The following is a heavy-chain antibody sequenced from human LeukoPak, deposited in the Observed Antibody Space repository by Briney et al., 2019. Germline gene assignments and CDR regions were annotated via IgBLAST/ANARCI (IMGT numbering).Heavy chain of an antibody. CDR3: ARALRRRGAPLVDY. CDR1: GGSISSYY. D-gene: IGHD1-26*01. V-gene: IGHV4-4*09. CDR2: IYTSGST. J-gene: IGHJ4*02. Sequence: SEILSLTCTVSGGSISSYYWSWIRQPPGKGLEWIGYIYTSGSTNYNPSLKSRVTISVDTSKNQFSLKLSSVTAADTAVYYCARALRRRGAPLVDYWGQGTLVTVSS.